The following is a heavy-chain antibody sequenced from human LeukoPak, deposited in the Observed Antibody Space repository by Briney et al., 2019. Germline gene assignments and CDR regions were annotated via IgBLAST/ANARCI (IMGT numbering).Heavy chain of an antibody. V-gene: IGHV3-74*01. Sequence: GGSLRLSCAASGFTFSSYWMHWVRQAPGEGLVWVSRIDSDGSGTSYADSVKGRFTISRDNAKNTLYLQLNSLRAEDTAVYYCSRDRRYGGMDVWGQGTTVTVSS. D-gene: IGHD3-10*01. CDR3: SRDRRYGGMDV. CDR1: GFTFSSYW. J-gene: IGHJ6*02. CDR2: IDSDGSGT.